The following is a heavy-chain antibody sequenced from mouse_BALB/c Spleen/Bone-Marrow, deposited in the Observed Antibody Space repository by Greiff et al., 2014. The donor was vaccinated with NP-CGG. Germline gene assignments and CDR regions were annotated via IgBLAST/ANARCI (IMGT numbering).Heavy chain of an antibody. V-gene: IGHV1-7*01. CDR2: INPSTGYT. Sequence: QVQLQQSGAELAKPGASVKMSCKASGYTFTSYWMHWVKQRPGQGLEWIGYINPSTGYTEYNQKFKDKATLTADKSSSTAYMQLSSLTSEDSAVYYCARSEGYYEWFAYWGQGTLVTVSA. CDR1: GYTFTSYW. D-gene: IGHD2-3*01. CDR3: ARSEGYYEWFAY. J-gene: IGHJ3*01.